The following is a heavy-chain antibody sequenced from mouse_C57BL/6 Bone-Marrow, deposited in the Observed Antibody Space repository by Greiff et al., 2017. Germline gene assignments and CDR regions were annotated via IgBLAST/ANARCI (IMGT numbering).Heavy chain of an antibody. CDR1: GYTFTSYW. Sequence: QVQLQQSGAELARPGSSVKLSCKASGYTFTSYWMDWVKQRPGQGLEWIGNIYPSDSETHYNQKFKDKATLTVDKSSSTAYMQLSSLTSEDSAVYYCARGGKKLPWFAYWGQGTLVTVSA. D-gene: IGHD2-1*01. J-gene: IGHJ3*01. CDR2: IYPSDSET. CDR3: ARGGKKLPWFAY. V-gene: IGHV1-61*01.